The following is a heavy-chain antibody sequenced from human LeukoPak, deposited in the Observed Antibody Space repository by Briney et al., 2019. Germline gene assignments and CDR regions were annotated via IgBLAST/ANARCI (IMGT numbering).Heavy chain of an antibody. V-gene: IGHV3-11*04. D-gene: IGHD3-22*01. CDR2: ISSTAYTI. Sequence: GGSLRLSCAASGFTFSDSYMTWIRQAPGKGLEWVSYISSTAYTIFYADSVKGRFTISRDNAKNSLYLQMNSLRAEDTAIYYCARVDYDRSGEDANAEYFQHWGQGTPVTVSS. CDR1: GFTFSDSY. J-gene: IGHJ1*01. CDR3: ARVDYDRSGEDANAEYFQH.